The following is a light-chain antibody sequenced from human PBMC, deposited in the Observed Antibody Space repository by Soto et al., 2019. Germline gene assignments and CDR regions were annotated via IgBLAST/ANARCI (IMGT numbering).Light chain of an antibody. V-gene: IGKV2D-29*02. CDR1: QSLLHIAGETF. J-gene: IGKJ5*01. Sequence: DIVMTPNPLSLSVAPGQPASISCKSSQSLLHIAGETFLFWYLQKPGQSPQLLIYEVSTRVSGVPDRFSGSGSGTDFTLEISRVETDDVGIYYCMQSTQLPPTFGQGTRLAIK. CDR2: EVS. CDR3: MQSTQLPPT.